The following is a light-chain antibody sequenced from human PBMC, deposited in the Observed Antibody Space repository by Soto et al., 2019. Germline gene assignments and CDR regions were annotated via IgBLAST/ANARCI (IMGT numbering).Light chain of an antibody. J-gene: IGLJ1*01. CDR1: SGDVGAYDY. CDR3: SSYADSNYPYV. CDR2: EVT. Sequence: QSVLTQPPSASGSPGQSVTISCTGTSGDVGAYDYVSWYQQHPGKAPKLLIYEVTKRPLGVPDRFSGSKSGNAASLTVSGLQAEDETDYYCSSYADSNYPYVFGTGTKVTV. V-gene: IGLV2-8*01.